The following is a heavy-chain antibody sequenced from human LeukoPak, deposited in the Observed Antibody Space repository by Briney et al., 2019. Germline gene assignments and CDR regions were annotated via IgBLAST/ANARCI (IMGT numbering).Heavy chain of an antibody. CDR3: AKDHSGSYYAFDY. CDR1: GFTFSSYS. Sequence: GGSLRLSCAASGFTFSSYSMNWVRQAPGKGLEWVSSISSSSSYIYYADSVKGRFTISRDNAKNSLYLQMDSLGPEDTAVYYCAKDHSGSYYAFDYWGQGTLVTVSS. V-gene: IGHV3-21*01. J-gene: IGHJ4*02. CDR2: ISSSSSYI. D-gene: IGHD1-26*01.